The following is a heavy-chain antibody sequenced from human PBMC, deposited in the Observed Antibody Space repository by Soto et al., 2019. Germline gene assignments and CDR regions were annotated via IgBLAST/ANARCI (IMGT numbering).Heavy chain of an antibody. J-gene: IGHJ4*02. CDR3: ARDDHLGIAAAGIDY. V-gene: IGHV1-46*03. D-gene: IGHD6-13*01. Sequence: ASVKVSCKASGYTFTSYYMHWVRQAPGQGLEWMGIINPSGGSTSYAQKFQGRVTMTRDTSTSTVYMELSSLRSEDTAVYYCARDDHLGIAAAGIDYWGKGTLVTVSS. CDR2: INPSGGST. CDR1: GYTFTSYY.